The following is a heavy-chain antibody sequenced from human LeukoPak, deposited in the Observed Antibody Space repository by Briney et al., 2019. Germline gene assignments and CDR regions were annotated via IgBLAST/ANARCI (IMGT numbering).Heavy chain of an antibody. CDR3: ASLDIVVVPAAIGWFDP. V-gene: IGHV4-59*05. J-gene: IGHJ5*02. CDR1: GGSISSYY. CDR2: IYYSGST. D-gene: IGHD2-2*03. Sequence: PSETLSLTCTVSGGSISSYYWSWIRQPPGKGLEWIGSIYYSGSTYYNPSLKSRVTISVDTSKNQFSLKLSSVTAADTAVYYCASLDIVVVPAAIGWFDPWGQGTLVTVSS.